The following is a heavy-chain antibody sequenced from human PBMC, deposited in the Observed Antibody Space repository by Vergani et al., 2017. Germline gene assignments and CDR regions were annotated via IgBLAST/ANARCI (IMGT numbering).Heavy chain of an antibody. Sequence: EVQLVESGGGLVKPGGSLRLSCAASGFTVSSNYMSWVRQAPGKGLEWVSGISWNSGSIGYADSVKGRFTISRDNAKNSLYLQMSSLRAEDTAVYYCARDYDFWSGYHDGFDYWGQGTLVTVSS. V-gene: IGHV3-21*01. CDR1: GFTVSSNY. CDR3: ARDYDFWSGYHDGFDY. CDR2: ISWNSGSI. D-gene: IGHD3-3*01. J-gene: IGHJ4*02.